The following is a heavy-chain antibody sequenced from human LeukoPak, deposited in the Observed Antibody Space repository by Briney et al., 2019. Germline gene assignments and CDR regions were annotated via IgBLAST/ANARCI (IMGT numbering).Heavy chain of an antibody. V-gene: IGHV1-18*01. CDR2: ISAYNGNT. Sequence: ASVKVSCKASGYTFTSYGISWVRQAPGQGLEWMGWISAYNGNTNYAQKLQGRVTMTTGTSTSTAYMELRSLRSDDTAVYYCAREWVEYYYGSGSPRVLDYWGQGTLVTVSS. CDR3: AREWVEYYYGSGSPRVLDY. J-gene: IGHJ4*02. CDR1: GYTFTSYG. D-gene: IGHD3-10*01.